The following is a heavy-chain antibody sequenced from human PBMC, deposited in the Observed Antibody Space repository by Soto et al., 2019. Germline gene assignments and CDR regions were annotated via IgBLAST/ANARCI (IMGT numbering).Heavy chain of an antibody. D-gene: IGHD1-26*01. CDR3: AREARWEEFDY. Sequence: RHCGAAAGSVFRSSWLIWECQAPGKGLEWVANIKQDGSEKYYVDSVKGRFTISRDNAKNSLYLQMDSLRAEDTAVYYCAREARWEEFDYWGQGTLVTVSS. V-gene: IGHV3-7*01. CDR2: IKQDGSEK. J-gene: IGHJ4*02. CDR1: GSVFRSSW.